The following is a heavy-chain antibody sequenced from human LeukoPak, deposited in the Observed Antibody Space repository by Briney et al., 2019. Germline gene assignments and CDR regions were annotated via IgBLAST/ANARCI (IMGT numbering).Heavy chain of an antibody. V-gene: IGHV4-4*07. CDR2: IYTSGST. Sequence: PSETLSLTCTVSGGSISSYYWSWIRQPAGKGLEWIGSIYTSGSTNYNPSLKSRVTMSVDTSKKQFSLNLSSVTAADTAVYYCARDTEAKRGSPYGIRNWGQGTLVTVSS. CDR3: ARDTEAKRGSPYGIRN. CDR1: GGSISSYY. J-gene: IGHJ4*02. D-gene: IGHD3-10*01.